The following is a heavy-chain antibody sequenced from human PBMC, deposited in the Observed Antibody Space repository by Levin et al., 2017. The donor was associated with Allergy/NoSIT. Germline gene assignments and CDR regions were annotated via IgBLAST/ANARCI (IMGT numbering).Heavy chain of an antibody. CDR2: IYYSGST. V-gene: IGHV4-30-4*01. D-gene: IGHD3-10*02. CDR3: ARVCSGGGDDWYFDR. CDR1: GGSISSGDYY. J-gene: IGHJ2*01. Sequence: SETLSLTCTVSGGSISSGDYYWSWIRQPPGKGLEWIGYIYYSGSTYYNPSLKSRVTISVDTSKNQFSLKLSSVTAADTAVYYCARVCSGGGDDWYFDRWGRGTLVTVSS.